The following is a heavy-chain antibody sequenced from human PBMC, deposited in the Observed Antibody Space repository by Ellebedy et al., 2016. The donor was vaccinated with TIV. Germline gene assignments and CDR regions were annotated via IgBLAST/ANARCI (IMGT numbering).Heavy chain of an antibody. J-gene: IGHJ6*02. Sequence: SETLSLTCTVSGCSISSSSYYWGWIRPPPGRGLEWIGSIYYSGSTYYNPSLKSRVTISVDTSKNQFSLKLSSVTAADTAVYYSARDRRYSTPWYGMDVWGQGTTVTVSS. CDR1: GCSISSSSYY. D-gene: IGHD6-13*01. V-gene: IGHV4-39*02. CDR3: ARDRRYSTPWYGMDV. CDR2: IYYSGST.